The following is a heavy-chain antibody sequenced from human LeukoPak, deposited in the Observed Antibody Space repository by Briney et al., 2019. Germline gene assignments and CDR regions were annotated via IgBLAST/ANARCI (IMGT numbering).Heavy chain of an antibody. CDR3: ARGRPLIVATTGDY. CDR1: GFTFSSYG. V-gene: IGHV3-30*02. Sequence: GGSLRLSCAASGFTFSSYGMHWVRQAPGKGLEWVAFIRYDGSNKYYADSVKGRFTISRDNSKNTLYLQMNSLRAEDTAVYYCARGRPLIVATTGDYWGQGTLVTVSS. CDR2: IRYDGSNK. D-gene: IGHD5-12*01. J-gene: IGHJ4*02.